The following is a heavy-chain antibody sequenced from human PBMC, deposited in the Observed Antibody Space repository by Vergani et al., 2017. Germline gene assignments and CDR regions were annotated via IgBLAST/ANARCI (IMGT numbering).Heavy chain of an antibody. J-gene: IGHJ4*02. Sequence: EVQLLESGGSLKQPGGSVRLSCAASGFTFSTYAMHWVRQAPGKGLEWVPALTGGGGSTYYADSFKGRFIISRDNSRDTLYLQMNSLRPEDTATYYCVKDAERYDSFFDSWGQGTLVTVSS. CDR1: GFTFSTYA. CDR2: LTGGGGST. V-gene: IGHV3-23*01. D-gene: IGHD3-9*01. CDR3: VKDAERYDSFFDS.